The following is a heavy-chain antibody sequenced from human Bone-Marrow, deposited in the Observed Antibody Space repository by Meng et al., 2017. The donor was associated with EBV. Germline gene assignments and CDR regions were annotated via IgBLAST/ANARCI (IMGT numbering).Heavy chain of an antibody. V-gene: IGHV1-69*01. CDR2: IIPKSDAP. D-gene: IGHD3-10*01. J-gene: IGHJ4*02. Sequence: QVQLVQSGAEVKKPGSSVKVTCKASGGTFSSYAISWVRQAPGQGLEWMGGIIPKSDAPYYAQKFQGRVTITADESTSTHYLDLSGLRAEDTAVYYCASESGRGFTPDYWGQGTLVTVSS. CDR1: GGTFSSYA. CDR3: ASESGRGFTPDY.